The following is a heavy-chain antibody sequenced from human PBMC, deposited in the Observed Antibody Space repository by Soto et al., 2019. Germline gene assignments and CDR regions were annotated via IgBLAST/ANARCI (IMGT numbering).Heavy chain of an antibody. Sequence: EVQLLESGGGLVQPGGSLRLSCTASGFTFSDYAMSWVRQAPGKGLDWVSGIRCSGGGTYYAGSVKGRFTISRDNSKNTLYLQLNSLRAEETAVYYCAKALGYCSGTSCYVSNYYMDVWGKGTTVTLSS. CDR3: AKALGYCSGTSCYVSNYYMDV. J-gene: IGHJ6*03. CDR2: IRCSGGGT. D-gene: IGHD2-2*01. CDR1: GFTFSDYA. V-gene: IGHV3-23*01.